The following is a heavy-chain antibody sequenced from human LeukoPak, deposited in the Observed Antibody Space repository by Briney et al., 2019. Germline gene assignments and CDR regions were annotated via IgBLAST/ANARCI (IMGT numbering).Heavy chain of an antibody. CDR1: GGSISSYY. Sequence: SETLSLTCTVSGGSISSYYWSWIRQPPGKGLEWIGYIYYSGSTNYNPSLKSRVTISVDTSKNQFSLKLSSVTAADTAVYYCARSQDTDFYYFDYWGQGTLVTVSS. CDR2: IYYSGST. CDR3: ARSQDTDFYYFDY. J-gene: IGHJ4*02. D-gene: IGHD3-3*01. V-gene: IGHV4-59*01.